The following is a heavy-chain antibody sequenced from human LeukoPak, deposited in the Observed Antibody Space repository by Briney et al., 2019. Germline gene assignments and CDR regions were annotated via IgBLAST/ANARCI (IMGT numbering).Heavy chain of an antibody. J-gene: IGHJ5*02. D-gene: IGHD2-2*01. CDR2: INHSGST. Sequence: SETLSLTCAVYGGSFSGYYWSWIRQPPGKGREWIGEINHSGSTNYNPSLKSRVTISVDTSKNQFSLKLSSVTAADTAVYYCARRGGYCSSTSCLRPRYNWFDPWGQGTLVTVSS. V-gene: IGHV4-34*01. CDR1: GGSFSGYY. CDR3: ARRGGYCSSTSCLRPRYNWFDP.